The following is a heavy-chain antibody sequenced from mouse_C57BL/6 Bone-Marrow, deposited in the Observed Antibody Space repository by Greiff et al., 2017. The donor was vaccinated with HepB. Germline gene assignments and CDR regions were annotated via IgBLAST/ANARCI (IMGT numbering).Heavy chain of an antibody. CDR1: GYTFTSYW. V-gene: IGHV1-50*01. CDR3: ARPGYYFDY. J-gene: IGHJ2*01. CDR2: IDPSDSYT. Sequence: VQLQQPGAELVMPGASVKLSCKASGYTFTSYWMQWVKQRPGQGLEWIGEIDPSDSYTNYNQKFKGKATWTVDTSSSTAYMQLSSLTSEDSAVYYCARPGYYFDYWGQGTTLTVSS.